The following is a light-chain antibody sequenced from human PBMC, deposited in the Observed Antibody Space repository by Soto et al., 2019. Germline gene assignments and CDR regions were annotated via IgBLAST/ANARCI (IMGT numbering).Light chain of an antibody. V-gene: IGKV1-5*03. CDR1: QSISSW. CDR2: KAS. CDR3: QQYGSSPPSN. J-gene: IGKJ5*01. Sequence: IQVTQSPSTLSASVGDRVTITCRASQSISSWLAWYQQKPGKAPKLLIYKASSLESGVPSRFSGSGSGTEFTLTISSLQPDDFAVYYCQQYGSSPPSNFGQGTRLEIK.